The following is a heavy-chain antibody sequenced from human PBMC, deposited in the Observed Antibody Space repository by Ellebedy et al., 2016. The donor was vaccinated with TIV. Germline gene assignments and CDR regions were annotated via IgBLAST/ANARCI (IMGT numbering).Heavy chain of an antibody. J-gene: IGHJ3*02. CDR2: IKQDGSEK. V-gene: IGHV3-7*01. CDR3: ARDRLVGYDAFDI. Sequence: PGGPLRLSCAASGFTSSDYWMSWVRQAPGKGLEWVANIKQDGSEKYYVDSVKGRFTISRDNAKNSLYLQMNSLRAEDTVVYYCARDRLVGYDAFDIWGQGTMVTVSS. D-gene: IGHD6-25*01. CDR1: GFTSSDYW.